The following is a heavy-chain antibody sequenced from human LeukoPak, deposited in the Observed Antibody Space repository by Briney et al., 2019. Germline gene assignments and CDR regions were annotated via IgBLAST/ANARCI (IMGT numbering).Heavy chain of an antibody. CDR2: IYYSGST. D-gene: IGHD1-20*01. CDR1: GGSITSYN. CDR3: ARSVHNWNDYFGY. Sequence: SETLSLTCTVSGGSITSYNWSWIRQPPGKGLEWIGYIYYSGSTNYNPSLKSRVTISVDTSKNQFSLKLSSVTAADTAVYYCARSVHNWNDYFGYWGQGTLVSVSS. J-gene: IGHJ4*01. V-gene: IGHV4-59*01.